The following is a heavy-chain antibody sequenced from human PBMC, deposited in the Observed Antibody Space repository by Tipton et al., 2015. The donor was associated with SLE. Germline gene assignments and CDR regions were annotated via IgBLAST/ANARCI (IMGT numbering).Heavy chain of an antibody. CDR2: ISSSSSTI. D-gene: IGHD6-19*01. CDR1: GFTFSSYS. J-gene: IGHJ3*02. V-gene: IGHV3-48*01. Sequence: SLRLSCAASGFTFSSYSMNWVRQAPGKGLEWVSYISSSSSTIYYADSVKGRFTISRDNAKNTLYLQMNSLRAEDTAVYYCAKDPSGGDYSSGWYRAFDIWGRGTMVTVSS. CDR3: AKDPSGGDYSSGWYRAFDI.